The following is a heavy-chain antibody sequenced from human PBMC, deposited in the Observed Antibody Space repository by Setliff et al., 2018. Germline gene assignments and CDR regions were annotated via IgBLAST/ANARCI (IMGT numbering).Heavy chain of an antibody. V-gene: IGHV1-69*05. CDR1: GGTFSNYG. CDR2: TIPLFGTT. Sequence: SVKVSCKASGGTFSNYGVSWVRQAPGQGLEWMGGTIPLFGTTDYAQKFHGRVTIITDESTSTAYMELRSLRSDDTAVYYCVRDAGWQYDDYAGVYFPHWGQGTLVTVSS. D-gene: IGHD4-17*01. J-gene: IGHJ1*01. CDR3: VRDAGWQYDDYAGVYFPH.